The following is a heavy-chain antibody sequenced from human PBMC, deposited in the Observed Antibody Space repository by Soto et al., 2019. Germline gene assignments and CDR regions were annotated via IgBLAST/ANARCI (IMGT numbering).Heavy chain of an antibody. CDR1: SASLGDHY. V-gene: IGHV4-34*01. CDR3: ARGKPTGDKFCPRNFVYYCFDV. J-gene: IGHJ6*02. D-gene: IGHD1-1*01. Sequence: SETLSLTCAVFSASLGDHYWDWIRQSPDKGLGWIGEVHPSGSTDYNPSLKSRLTLYLDTSKNQFSLKVASLTAAYTAVYFCARGKPTGDKFCPRNFVYYCFDVWGPGXTVTVYS. CDR2: VHPSGST.